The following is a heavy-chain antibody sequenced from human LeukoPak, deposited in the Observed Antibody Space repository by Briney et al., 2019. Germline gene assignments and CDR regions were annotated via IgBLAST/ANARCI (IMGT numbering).Heavy chain of an antibody. CDR2: IIPILGIA. CDR3: AREFHYYDSSGYYFDWYFDL. CDR1: VGTFSSYV. D-gene: IGHD3-22*01. V-gene: IGHV1-69*04. J-gene: IGHJ2*01. Sequence: SVNVSCQPSVGTFSSYVISWVRPAPGQGLAWVGRIIPILGIANYAQKFQGRVTITADKSTSTAYMELSSLRYEDTAVYYCAREFHYYDSSGYYFDWYFDLWGRGTLVTVSS.